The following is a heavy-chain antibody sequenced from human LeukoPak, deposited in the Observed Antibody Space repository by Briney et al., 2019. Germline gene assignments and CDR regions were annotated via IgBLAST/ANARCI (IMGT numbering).Heavy chain of an antibody. Sequence: PSETLSLTCTVSGGSISSSSYYWGWIRQPPGKGLEWIGSIYYSGSTYYNPSLKSRVTISVDTSKNQFSLKLSSVTAADTAVYYCARGVWEQQLVRYDNWFDPWGQGTLVTVSS. J-gene: IGHJ5*02. D-gene: IGHD6-13*01. V-gene: IGHV4-39*07. CDR1: GGSISSSSYY. CDR2: IYYSGST. CDR3: ARGVWEQQLVRYDNWFDP.